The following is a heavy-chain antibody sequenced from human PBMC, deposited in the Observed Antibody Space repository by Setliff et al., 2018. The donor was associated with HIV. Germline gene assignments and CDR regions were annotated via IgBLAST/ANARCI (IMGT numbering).Heavy chain of an antibody. V-gene: IGHV4-61*10. CDR2: IYASGST. Sequence: SETLSLTCAVSGGSISSGSHYWSWIRQPAGKGLEWIGQIYASGSTNYNPSLKSRVTISVDTSKNQFSLKLSSVTAADTAIYYCARGVNFDYWGQGTQVTVSS. CDR1: GGSISSGSHY. CDR3: ARGVNFDY. J-gene: IGHJ4*02. D-gene: IGHD3-3*01.